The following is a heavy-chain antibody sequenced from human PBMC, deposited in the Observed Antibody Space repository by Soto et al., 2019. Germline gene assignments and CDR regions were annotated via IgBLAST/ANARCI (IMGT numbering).Heavy chain of an antibody. CDR2: IIPIFGPA. Sequence: SVKVSCKSSGGTFSSHSINWVRQAPGQGLEWMGGIIPIFGPANFAKKFQGRVTITADESTTTAYMELSSLTSEDTAVYYCATGSFTSTGGRIGYHYNAMDVWGQGTTVTV. CDR1: GGTFSSHS. J-gene: IGHJ6*02. V-gene: IGHV1-69*13. D-gene: IGHD1-1*01. CDR3: ATGSFTSTGGRIGYHYNAMDV.